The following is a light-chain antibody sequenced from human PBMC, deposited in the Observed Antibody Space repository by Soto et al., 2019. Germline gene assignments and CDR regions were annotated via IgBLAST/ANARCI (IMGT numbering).Light chain of an antibody. Sequence: SYELTQPPSVSVAPGQTARITCGGNNIASKSVHWYQHRPGQAPVLVVHDDSDRPSGIPERFSGSNSENTATLTITRVEAVDEADYYCQVWDTSNDHVVFGGGTMLTVL. J-gene: IGLJ2*01. V-gene: IGLV3-21*02. CDR3: QVWDTSNDHVV. CDR1: NIASKS. CDR2: DDS.